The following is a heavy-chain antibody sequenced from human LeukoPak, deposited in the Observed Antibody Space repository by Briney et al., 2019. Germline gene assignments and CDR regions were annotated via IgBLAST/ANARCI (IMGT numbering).Heavy chain of an antibody. V-gene: IGHV1-18*01. CDR1: GYTFTNYG. CDR2: ISAYNGNT. D-gene: IGHD2-15*01. Sequence: ASVKVSCKASGYTFTNYGISWVRQAPGQGLEWMGWISAYNGNTNYAQKLQGRITMATDTSTSTAYMELRSLRSDDTAVYYCARDPIGSRWPYYFDYWGQGTLVTVSS. CDR3: ARDPIGSRWPYYFDY. J-gene: IGHJ4*02.